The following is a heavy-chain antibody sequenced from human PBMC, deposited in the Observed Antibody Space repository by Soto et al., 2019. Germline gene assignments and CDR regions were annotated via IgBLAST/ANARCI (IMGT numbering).Heavy chain of an antibody. CDR1: GFTFSSYE. CDR3: ARDRRILTGYHYYYYGMDV. V-gene: IGHV3-48*03. J-gene: IGHJ6*02. D-gene: IGHD3-9*01. Sequence: GGSLRLSCAASGFTFSSYEMNWVRQAPGKGLEWVSYISSSGSTIYYADSVKGRFTISRDNAKNSLYLQMNSLRAEDTAVYYCARDRRILTGYHYYYYGMDVWGQGTMVTVSS. CDR2: ISSSGSTI.